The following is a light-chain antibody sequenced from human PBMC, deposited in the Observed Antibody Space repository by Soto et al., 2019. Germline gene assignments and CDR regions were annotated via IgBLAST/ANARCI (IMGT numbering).Light chain of an antibody. CDR2: DNN. J-gene: IGLJ2*01. Sequence: QSVLTQPPSVSAAPGQKVTISCSGSSSNIGNNYVSWYQQLPGTAPKILIYDNNKRPSGIPDRFSGSKSGTSATLGITGLQTGDEADHYCGTWDSSLSAVVFGGGTKLTVL. CDR1: SSNIGNNY. CDR3: GTWDSSLSAVV. V-gene: IGLV1-51*01.